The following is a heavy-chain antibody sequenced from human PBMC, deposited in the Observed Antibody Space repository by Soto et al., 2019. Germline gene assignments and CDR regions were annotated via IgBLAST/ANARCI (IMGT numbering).Heavy chain of an antibody. CDR3: ARAPSRYCISTSCQNYYYYYGMDV. CDR1: GYSFTHYW. CDR2: IYPGDSDT. D-gene: IGHD2-2*01. Sequence: GESLKISCKGSGYSFTHYWIGWVRQMPGKGLERMGIIYPGDSDTRYSPSFQGQVTISADKSISTAYLQWSSLKASDTAMYYCARAPSRYCISTSCQNYYYYYGMDVWGQGTTVTVSS. J-gene: IGHJ6*02. V-gene: IGHV5-51*01.